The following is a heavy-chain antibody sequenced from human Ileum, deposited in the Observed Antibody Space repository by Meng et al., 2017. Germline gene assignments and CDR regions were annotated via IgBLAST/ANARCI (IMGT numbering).Heavy chain of an antibody. V-gene: IGHV1-3*04. D-gene: IGHD3-22*01. J-gene: IGHJ4*02. Sequence: QVQLIQSGAEVKMPGASGKVSCKASGYTFTSYTMHWVRQAPGQRLEWMGWINTGNGYTKYSQKFQDRVTITRDTSASTAYMELSSLRSEDTAVYYCASAHYDSSGSVDYWGQGTLVTVSS. CDR3: ASAHYDSSGSVDY. CDR2: INTGNGYT. CDR1: GYTFTSYT.